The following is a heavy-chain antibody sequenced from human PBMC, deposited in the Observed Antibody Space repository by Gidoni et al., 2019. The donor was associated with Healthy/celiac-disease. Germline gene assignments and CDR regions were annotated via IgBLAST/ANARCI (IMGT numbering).Heavy chain of an antibody. J-gene: IGHJ3*02. CDR3: ARGWEYYYECRAFDI. D-gene: IGHD3-22*01. CDR2: ISAYNSNT. V-gene: IGHV1-18*01. CDR1: GYTFTSYG. Sequence: QVQLIQTGAEVNKPGASVTVSRTDSGYTFTSYGISWVRQAPGQGLVWMGWISAYNSNTNYAQKLQGRVTMTTDTSTRRGYMELRSLRTDDTAVYYCARGWEYYYECRAFDIWGQGTMVTVSS.